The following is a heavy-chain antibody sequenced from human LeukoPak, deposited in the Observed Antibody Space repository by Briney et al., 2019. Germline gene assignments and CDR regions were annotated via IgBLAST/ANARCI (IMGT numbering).Heavy chain of an antibody. CDR2: INRSGGT. CDR1: GGSFSGYY. D-gene: IGHD4-17*01. Sequence: PSETLSLTCAVYGGSFSGYYWSWIRQTPGKGLEWIGEINRSGGTNYNPSLKSRVTISVDTFKNQFSLKLSSVTAADTAVYYCARRYGDTDYWGQGTLVTVSS. J-gene: IGHJ4*02. CDR3: ARRYGDTDY. V-gene: IGHV4-34*01.